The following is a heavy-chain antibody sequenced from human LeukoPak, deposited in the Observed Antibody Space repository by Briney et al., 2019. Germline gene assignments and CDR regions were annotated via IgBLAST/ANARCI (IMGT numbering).Heavy chain of an antibody. CDR2: MNPNSGNT. D-gene: IGHD1-7*01. CDR1: GYTFTSYD. V-gene: IGHV1-8*01. Sequence: ASVKVSCKASGYTFTSYDINWVRQATGQGLEWMGWMNPNSGNTGYAQKFQGRVTMTTDTSTSTAYMELRSLRSDDTAVYYCARDLRPRTSDYWGQGTLVTVSS. J-gene: IGHJ4*02. CDR3: ARDLRPRTSDY.